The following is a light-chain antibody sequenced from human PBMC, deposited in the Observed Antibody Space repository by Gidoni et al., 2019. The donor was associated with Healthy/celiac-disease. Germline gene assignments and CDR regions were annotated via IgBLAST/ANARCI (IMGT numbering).Light chain of an antibody. V-gene: IGKV1-5*03. CDR2: KAF. CDR1: QSISSW. CDR3: QQYNSYLLT. Sequence: DIQMTQSPSTLSASVGDRVTITCRASQSISSWLAWYQQKPGKAPKLLIYKAFSLESGVPSRFSGSGSGTEFTLTISSLPPDDFATYYCQQYNSYLLTFGGGTKVEIK. J-gene: IGKJ4*01.